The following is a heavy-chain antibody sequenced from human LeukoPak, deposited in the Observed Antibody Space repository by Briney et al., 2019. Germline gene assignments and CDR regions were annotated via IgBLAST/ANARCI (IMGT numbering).Heavy chain of an antibody. CDR2: IYYSGST. Sequence: PSETLSLTCTVSGASISGHHWTWIWQPPGKGLEWIGYIYYSGSTNYNPSLKSRVTIAVDTSKNQFSLKLSSVTAADTAVYYCARRIRVGYCSGGSCYDPNWFDPWGQGTLVAVSS. V-gene: IGHV4-59*08. D-gene: IGHD2-15*01. J-gene: IGHJ5*02. CDR1: GASISGHH. CDR3: ARRIRVGYCSGGSCYDPNWFDP.